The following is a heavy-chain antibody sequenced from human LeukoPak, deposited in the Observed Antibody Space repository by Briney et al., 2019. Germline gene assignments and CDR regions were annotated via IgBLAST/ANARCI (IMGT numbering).Heavy chain of an antibody. Sequence: GASVKVSCKASGGTFSSYAISWVRQAPGQGREWMGWISAYNGNTNYAQKLLGRVTMTTDTSTSTAYMELRSLRSDDTAVYYCARAAYYYDSSGYSNWFDPWGQGTLVTVSS. V-gene: IGHV1-18*01. CDR3: ARAAYYYDSSGYSNWFDP. CDR1: GGTFSSYA. J-gene: IGHJ5*02. D-gene: IGHD3-22*01. CDR2: ISAYNGNT.